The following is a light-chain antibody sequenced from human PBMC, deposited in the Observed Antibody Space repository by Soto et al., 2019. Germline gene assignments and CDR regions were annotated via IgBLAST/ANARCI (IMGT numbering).Light chain of an antibody. CDR1: SRDVGGYKY. V-gene: IGLV2-14*01. Sequence: QSALTQPASVSGSPGQSITISCAGTSRDVGGYKYVSWYQQHPGKAPKIMIYEVSNRPSGVSNRFSGSKSGNTAPLTISGLQAEDEADYYCNSYTSTHTVVFGTGTKLTVL. J-gene: IGLJ1*01. CDR2: EVS. CDR3: NSYTSTHTVV.